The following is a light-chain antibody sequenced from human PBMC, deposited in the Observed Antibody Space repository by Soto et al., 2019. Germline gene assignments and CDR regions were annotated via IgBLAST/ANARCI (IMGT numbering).Light chain of an antibody. CDR3: QKYISAPLT. V-gene: IGKV1-27*01. CDR2: GAS. J-gene: IGKJ3*01. CDR1: QGISNY. Sequence: DIQMTQSPSSLSASVGDRVNITCRATQGISNYLAWYQQKPGKVPKLLIYGASTLQSGVPSRFSGSGSGTDFTLTINSLQPEDVATYYCQKYISAPLTFGPGTNVDIK.